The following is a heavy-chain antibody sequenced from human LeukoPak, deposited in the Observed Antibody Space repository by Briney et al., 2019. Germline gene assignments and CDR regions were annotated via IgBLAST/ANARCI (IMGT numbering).Heavy chain of an antibody. CDR3: ARDRIRNLDYMYYFDS. D-gene: IGHD3-9*01. V-gene: IGHV3-30-3*01. CDR1: GFPFTSYG. J-gene: IGHJ4*02. Sequence: QPGRSLRLSCAASGFPFTSYGIHWVRQAPGKGLEWVAFVSYDGSSQYYADSVKGRFTISRDNSKNTLYLQMNSLRAEDTAVYYCARDRIRNLDYMYYFDSWGQGTLVTVSS. CDR2: VSYDGSSQ.